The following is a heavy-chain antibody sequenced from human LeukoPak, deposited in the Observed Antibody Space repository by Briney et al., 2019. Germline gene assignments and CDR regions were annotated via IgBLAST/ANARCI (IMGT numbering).Heavy chain of an antibody. V-gene: IGHV3-21*01. Sequence: GGSLRLSCAASRLVFSSYTMNWVRQAPGKGLEWISSISSSSGSIHYTDSVKGRFTISRDNAKNSVFLQMNSLRVEDTAVYYCASSGYSQGVLDYWGQGTLVTVSS. CDR3: ASSGYSQGVLDY. CDR1: RLVFSSYT. J-gene: IGHJ4*02. D-gene: IGHD5-12*01. CDR2: ISSSSGSI.